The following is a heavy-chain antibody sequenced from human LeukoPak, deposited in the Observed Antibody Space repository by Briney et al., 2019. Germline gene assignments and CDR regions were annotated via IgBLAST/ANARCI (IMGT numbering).Heavy chain of an antibody. CDR2: ISSSSSYI. D-gene: IGHD1-26*01. Sequence: PGGSLRLSCAASGFTFSSYSMNWVRQAPGKGLEWVSSISSSSSYIYYAHSVKGRFTISRDNAKNSLYLQMNSLRAEDTAVYYCARDRDSGSYNNWFDPWGQGTLVTVSS. J-gene: IGHJ5*02. CDR1: GFTFSSYS. V-gene: IGHV3-21*01. CDR3: ARDRDSGSYNNWFDP.